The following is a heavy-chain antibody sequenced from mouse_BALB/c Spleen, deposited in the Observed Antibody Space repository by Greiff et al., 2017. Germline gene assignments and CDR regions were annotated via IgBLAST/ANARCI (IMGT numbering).Heavy chain of an antibody. CDR2: ISTYYGDA. V-gene: IGHV1S137*01. Sequence: QVQLKQSGAELVRPGVSVKISCKGSGYTFTDYAMHWVKQSHAKSLEWIGVISTYYGDASYNQKFKGKATMTVDKSSSTAYMELARLTSEDSAIYYCARDYGNYFFAYWGQGTLVTVSA. CDR1: GYTFTDYA. J-gene: IGHJ3*01. D-gene: IGHD2-1*01. CDR3: ARDYGNYFFAY.